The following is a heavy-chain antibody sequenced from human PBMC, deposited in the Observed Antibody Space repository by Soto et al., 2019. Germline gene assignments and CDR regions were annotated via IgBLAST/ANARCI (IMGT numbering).Heavy chain of an antibody. J-gene: IGHJ4*02. CDR1: RCSLSIYS. V-gene: IGHV1-69*13. Sequence: ASATPSSTSSRCSLSIYSIICVRQAPRQGLEWMGGIIPIFGTANYAQKFQGRVTITADESTSTAYMELSSLRSEDTAVYYCARAAYSYGPQSYYFDYWGQGTLVTVSS. CDR2: IIPIFGTA. D-gene: IGHD5-18*01. CDR3: ARAAYSYGPQSYYFDY.